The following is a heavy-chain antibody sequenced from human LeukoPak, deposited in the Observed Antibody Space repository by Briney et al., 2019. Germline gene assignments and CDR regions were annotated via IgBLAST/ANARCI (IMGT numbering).Heavy chain of an antibody. V-gene: IGHV4-34*01. Sequence: SETLSLTCAVYGGSFSGYYWSWIRQPPGKGLEWIGEINQSGSTNYNPSLKSRVTISVDTSKNQFSLKLSSVTAADTAVYYCARLGYCSSTSCFFKWFDPWGQGTLVTVSS. CDR2: INQSGST. CDR3: ARLGYCSSTSCFFKWFDP. J-gene: IGHJ5*02. D-gene: IGHD2-2*01. CDR1: GGSFSGYY.